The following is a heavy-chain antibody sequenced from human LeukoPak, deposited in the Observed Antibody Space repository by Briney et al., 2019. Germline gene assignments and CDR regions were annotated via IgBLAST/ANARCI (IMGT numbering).Heavy chain of an antibody. CDR2: ISGSGGST. D-gene: IGHD2-2*01. J-gene: IGHJ3*02. Sequence: GGSLRLSCAASGVTVSSNYMSWVRQPPGKGLEWVSDISGSGGSTYYPDSVSRRFTISRDTSKNTLYLQMYILSAEDTAVYCGARITRHCSSTSCPNAFDIWGQGTMVTVSS. CDR1: GVTVSSNY. CDR3: ARITRHCSSTSCPNAFDI. V-gene: IGHV3-23*01.